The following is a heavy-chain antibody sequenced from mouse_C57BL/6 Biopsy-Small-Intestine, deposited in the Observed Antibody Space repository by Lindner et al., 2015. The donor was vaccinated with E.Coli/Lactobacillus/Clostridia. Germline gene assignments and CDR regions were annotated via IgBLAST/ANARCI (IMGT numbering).Heavy chain of an antibody. Sequence: VQLQESGPELVKPGASVKISCKASGYAFSSSWMNWVKQRPGKGLEWIGRIYPGDGDTNYNGKFKGKATLTADKSSNTAYMQLSSLTTEDSAIYYCARSGYEDYWGQGTTLTVSS. CDR1: GYAFSSSW. V-gene: IGHV1-82*01. J-gene: IGHJ2*01. CDR3: ARSGYEDY. CDR2: IYPGDGDT. D-gene: IGHD2-14*01.